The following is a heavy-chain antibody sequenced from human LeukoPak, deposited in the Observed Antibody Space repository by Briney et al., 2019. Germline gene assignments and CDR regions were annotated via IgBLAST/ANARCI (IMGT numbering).Heavy chain of an antibody. Sequence: SETLSLTCTVSGGSISSSSYYWGWIRQPPGKGLEWIGSIYYSGSTYYNPSLKSRVTISVDTSKNQFSLKLSSVTAADTAVYYCARPHISSGWCAYWGQGTLVTVSS. J-gene: IGHJ4*02. V-gene: IGHV4-39*01. CDR3: ARPHISSGWCAY. CDR1: GGSISSSSYY. D-gene: IGHD6-19*01. CDR2: IYYSGST.